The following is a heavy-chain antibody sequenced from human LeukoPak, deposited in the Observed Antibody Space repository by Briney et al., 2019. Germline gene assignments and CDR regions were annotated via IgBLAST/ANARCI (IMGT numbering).Heavy chain of an antibody. J-gene: IGHJ4*02. CDR2: MNPNSGNT. CDR3: ARGDRVQLWNDY. Sequence: ASVKVSCKTSGYTFTSYDINWVRQATGQGLEWMGWMNPNSGNTGYAQKFQGRVTMTRNTSINTAYMELSSLRSEDTAVYYCARGDRVQLWNDYWGQGTLVTVSS. CDR1: GYTFTSYD. V-gene: IGHV1-8*01. D-gene: IGHD5-18*01.